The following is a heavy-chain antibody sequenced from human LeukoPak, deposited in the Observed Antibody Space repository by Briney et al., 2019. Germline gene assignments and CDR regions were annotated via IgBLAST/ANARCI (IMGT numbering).Heavy chain of an antibody. V-gene: IGHV3-74*01. CDR3: ARHRGGVQTLDC. J-gene: IGHJ4*02. D-gene: IGHD1-1*01. CDR2: INSDGSST. Sequence: PGGSLRLSCAASGFTLSSYWMHWVRQAPGKGLVWVSRINSDGSSTSYADSVKGRFTISRDNAKNTLYLQMNSLRAEDTAVYYCARHRGGVQTLDCWGQGTLVTVSS. CDR1: GFTLSSYW.